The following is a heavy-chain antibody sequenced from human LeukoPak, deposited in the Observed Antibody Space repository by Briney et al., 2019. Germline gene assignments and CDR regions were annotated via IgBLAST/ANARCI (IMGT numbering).Heavy chain of an antibody. CDR3: ARDLPSNEGTYGLDV. J-gene: IGHJ6*02. CDR2: IYYSGST. D-gene: IGHD1-1*01. V-gene: IGHV4-31*03. CDR1: GGSVSSGGYF. Sequence: SQTLSLTCSVSGGSVSSGGYFWSWIRQHPEKGLEWIGYIYYSGSTSYNPSLKSRVSISVDRSKNEFSLKLTSVTAADTAVYYCARDLPSNEGTYGLDVWGRGTTVTVSS.